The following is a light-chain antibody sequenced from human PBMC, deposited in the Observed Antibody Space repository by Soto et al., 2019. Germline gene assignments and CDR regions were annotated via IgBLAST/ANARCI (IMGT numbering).Light chain of an antibody. CDR1: SSDVGGYSY. CDR3: SSYTTSSTYG. J-gene: IGLJ1*01. V-gene: IGLV2-14*03. CDR2: DVS. Sequence: QSVLTQPASVSGSPGQSITISCTGTSSDVGGYSYISWYQHNPGRAPKLMIYDVSNRPSGVSDRFSGSKSGNTASLTISRLQAEDEADYHCSSYTTSSTYGFGSGTKVTVL.